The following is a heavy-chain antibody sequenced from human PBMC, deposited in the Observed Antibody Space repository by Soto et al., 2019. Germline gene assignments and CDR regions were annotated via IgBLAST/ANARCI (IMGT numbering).Heavy chain of an antibody. Sequence: QVQLVESGGGVVQPGRSLRLSCAASGFPFSSYGMHWVRQAPGKGLEWVAHISYDGSNKHYTDSVKGRFTISRDNSKNMMYLQMSSLRAENTAVYYCAGGQYYFDYRGQGTRVSVSS. CDR2: ISYDGSNK. CDR1: GFPFSSYG. J-gene: IGHJ4*02. CDR3: AGGQYYFDY. V-gene: IGHV3-30*03. D-gene: IGHD2-15*01.